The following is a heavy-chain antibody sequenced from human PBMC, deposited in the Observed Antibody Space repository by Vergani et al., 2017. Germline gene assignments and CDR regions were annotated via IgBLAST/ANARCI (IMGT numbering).Heavy chain of an antibody. CDR2: INPNSGGT. CDR1: GYTFTGYY. CDR3: ARGTAEYYYDSSGDNWFDP. J-gene: IGHJ5*02. D-gene: IGHD3-22*01. V-gene: IGHV1-2*02. Sequence: QVQLVQSGAEVKKPGASVKVSCKASGYTFTGYYMHWVRQAPGQGLEWMGWINPNSGGTNYAQKFQGRVTMTRDTSISTAYMELSRLRSDDTAVYYCARGTAEYYYDSSGDNWFDPWGQGTLVTVSS.